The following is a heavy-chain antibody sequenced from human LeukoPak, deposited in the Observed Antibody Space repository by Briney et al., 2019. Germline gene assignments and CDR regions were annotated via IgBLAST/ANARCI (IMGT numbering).Heavy chain of an antibody. Sequence: GSLRLSCAASGFTFTDYAMHWVRQAPGKGLEWLALIRYDGINKYYADSVKGRFTISRENAKNSLYLQMSSLRVEDTAVYYCARLDYYRGSGSYGGDLWGQGTLVTVSS. D-gene: IGHD3-10*01. CDR1: GFTFTDYA. V-gene: IGHV3-30*12. CDR3: ARLDYYRGSGSYGGDL. CDR2: IRYDGINK. J-gene: IGHJ4*02.